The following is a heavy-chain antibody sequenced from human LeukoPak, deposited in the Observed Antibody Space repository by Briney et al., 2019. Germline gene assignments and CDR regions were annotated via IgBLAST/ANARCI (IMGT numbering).Heavy chain of an antibody. CDR2: IRYDGSNQ. D-gene: IGHD5-12*01. CDR3: AKDPRGYSLASMGEYFQH. V-gene: IGHV3-30*02. CDR1: GFSFSSYG. Sequence: GGSLRLSCAASGFSFSSYGMHWVRQAPGKGLEWVAFIRYDGSNQYYADSVKGRFSISRDISKNTVYVQMNSLRTDDTAMYYCAKDPRGYSLASMGEYFQHWGQGTLVIVS. J-gene: IGHJ1*01.